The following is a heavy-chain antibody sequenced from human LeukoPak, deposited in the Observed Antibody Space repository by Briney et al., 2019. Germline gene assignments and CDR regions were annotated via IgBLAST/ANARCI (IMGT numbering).Heavy chain of an antibody. CDR1: GGSISSGDYY. CDR2: IYYSGST. D-gene: IGHD2-2*03. Sequence: SQTLSLTCTVSGGSISSGDYYWSWIRQPPGKGLEWIGYIYYSGSTYYNPSLKSRVTISVDTSKNQFSLKLSSVTAADTAVYYCAREVVEIVVVPAAPLWGQGTLVTVSS. V-gene: IGHV4-30-4*08. J-gene: IGHJ4*02. CDR3: AREVVEIVVVPAAPL.